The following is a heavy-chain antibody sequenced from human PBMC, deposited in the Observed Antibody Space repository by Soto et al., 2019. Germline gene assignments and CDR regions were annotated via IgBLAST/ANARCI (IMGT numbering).Heavy chain of an antibody. Sequence: GESLKISCQGSGYSFISYWIGWVRRMPEKGLEWMGIIYPGDSDTRYSPSFQGQVTISADKSISTAYLQWSSLKASDTAMYYCARLGGWGHCSNTRCYTFDYWGQGTPVTVSS. CDR2: IYPGDSDT. J-gene: IGHJ4*02. CDR3: ARLGGWGHCSNTRCYTFDY. D-gene: IGHD2-2*02. V-gene: IGHV5-51*01. CDR1: GYSFISYW.